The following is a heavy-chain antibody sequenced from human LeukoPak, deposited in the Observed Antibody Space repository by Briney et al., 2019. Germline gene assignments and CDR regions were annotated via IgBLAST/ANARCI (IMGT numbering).Heavy chain of an antibody. Sequence: GGSLRLSCAVSGFTVSSNYMSWVRQAPGKGLEWVSVIYGDGSTYYADSVKGRFTISRDNSQNTLYLQMNSVRADDTAVYHCARGGALLVAATFDYWGQGTLVTVSS. D-gene: IGHD2-15*01. CDR1: GFTVSSNY. CDR3: ARGGALLVAATFDY. V-gene: IGHV3-66*01. J-gene: IGHJ4*02. CDR2: IYGDGST.